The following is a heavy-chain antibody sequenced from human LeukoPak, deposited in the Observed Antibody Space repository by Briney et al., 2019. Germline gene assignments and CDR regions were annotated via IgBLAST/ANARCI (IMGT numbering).Heavy chain of an antibody. Sequence: SETLSLTCAVSGGSISSGGYSWSWIRQPPGKGLEWIGYIYHSGSTYYNPSLKSRVTISVDRSKNQFSLKLSSVTAADTAVYYCARAANYYDSSLDYWGQGTLVTVSS. CDR3: ARAANYYDSSLDY. D-gene: IGHD3-22*01. CDR2: IYHSGST. J-gene: IGHJ4*02. CDR1: GGSISSGGYS. V-gene: IGHV4-30-2*01.